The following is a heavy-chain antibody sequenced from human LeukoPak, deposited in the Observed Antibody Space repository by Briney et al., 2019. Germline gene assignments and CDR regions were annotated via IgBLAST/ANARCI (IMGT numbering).Heavy chain of an antibody. V-gene: IGHV4-39*07. D-gene: IGHD7-27*01. CDR1: GGSISSSSYY. Sequence: PSETLSLTCTVSGGSISSSSYYWGWIRQPPGKGLEWIGSIYYSGSTYYNPSLKSRVTISVDTSKNQFSLKLSSVTAADTAVYYCASAADELGLFDYWGQGTLVTVSS. J-gene: IGHJ4*02. CDR2: IYYSGST. CDR3: ASAADELGLFDY.